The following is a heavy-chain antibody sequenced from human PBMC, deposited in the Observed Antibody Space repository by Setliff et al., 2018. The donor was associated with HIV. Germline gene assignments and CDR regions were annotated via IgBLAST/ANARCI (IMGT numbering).Heavy chain of an antibody. V-gene: IGHV3-30*02. Sequence: GGSLRLSCAASGFTFSSNGVHWVRQAPGKGLEWVAFIRNDGSDKHYVDSVKGRFTISRDNSKNTLYLQMNSLRAEDTAVYYCAMSPYSSGLFDYWGQGTLVTVSS. D-gene: IGHD6-19*01. CDR2: IRNDGSDK. CDR3: AMSPYSSGLFDY. J-gene: IGHJ4*02. CDR1: GFTFSSNG.